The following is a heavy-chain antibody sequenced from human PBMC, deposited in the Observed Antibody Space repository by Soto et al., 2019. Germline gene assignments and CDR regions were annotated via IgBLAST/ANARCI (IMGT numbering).Heavy chain of an antibody. Sequence: ASVKVSCKASGYTFTSYDINWVRQSTGQGLEWMGWMNPNSGNTGYAQKFQGRVTMTRNTSISTAYMELSSLRSEDTAVYYCARGVVVPAEYYFDYWGQGTLVTVSS. CDR2: MNPNSGNT. CDR1: GYTFTSYD. CDR3: ARGVVVPAEYYFDY. J-gene: IGHJ4*02. D-gene: IGHD2-2*01. V-gene: IGHV1-8*01.